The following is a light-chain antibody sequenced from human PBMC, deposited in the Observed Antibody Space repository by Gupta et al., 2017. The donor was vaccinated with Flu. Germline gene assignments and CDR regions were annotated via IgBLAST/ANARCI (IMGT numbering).Light chain of an antibody. CDR2: QDN. Sequence: SYEFTQPPSVSVSPGPTASITCPGDRLGDKYSSWYQRKPGQSPVLVIYQDNKRPSGIPERFSGSNSGNTATLTISGTQAMDEADYYCQAWDTSTAVFGGGTKLTVL. J-gene: IGLJ3*02. CDR3: QAWDTSTAV. CDR1: RLGDKY. V-gene: IGLV3-1*01.